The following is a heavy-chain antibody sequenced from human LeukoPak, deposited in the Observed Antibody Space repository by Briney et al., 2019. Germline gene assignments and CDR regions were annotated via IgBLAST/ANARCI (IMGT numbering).Heavy chain of an antibody. D-gene: IGHD2-2*01. CDR2: ISTSSSYI. J-gene: IGHJ4*02. V-gene: IGHV3-21*01. CDR1: GFTFSSYS. Sequence: GGSLRLSCAASGFTFSSYSMNWVRQAPGKGLEWVSSISTSSSYIYYADSVKGRFTICRDNAKNSLYLQMNSLRAEDTAVYYCARDGVAPGIYFDHWGQGTLVTVSS. CDR3: ARDGVAPGIYFDH.